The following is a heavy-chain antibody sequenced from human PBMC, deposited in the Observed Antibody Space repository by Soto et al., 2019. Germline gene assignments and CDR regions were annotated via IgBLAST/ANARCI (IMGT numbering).Heavy chain of an antibody. CDR3: AKGSNGYYDSSGYFIDLFDY. J-gene: IGHJ4*02. V-gene: IGHV3-23*01. Sequence: GGSLRLSCAASGFTFSSYAMSWVRQAPGKGLEWVSAISGSGGSTYYADSVKGRFTISRDNSKNTLYLQMNSLRAEDTAVYYCAKGSNGYYDSSGYFIDLFDYWGQGTLVTVSS. D-gene: IGHD3-22*01. CDR1: GFTFSSYA. CDR2: ISGSGGST.